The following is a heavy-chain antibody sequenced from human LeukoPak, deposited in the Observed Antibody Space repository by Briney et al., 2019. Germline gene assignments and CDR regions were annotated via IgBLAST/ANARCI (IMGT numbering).Heavy chain of an antibody. CDR1: GFTVSSNY. Sequence: PGGSLRLSCAASGFTVSSNYMSWVRQAPGKGLEWVSAISGSGGSTYYADSVKGRFTISRDNSKNTLYLQMNSLRAEDTAVYYCAKVEQWLVLRGRYFDYWGQGTLVTVSS. D-gene: IGHD6-19*01. CDR2: ISGSGGST. V-gene: IGHV3-23*01. J-gene: IGHJ4*02. CDR3: AKVEQWLVLRGRYFDY.